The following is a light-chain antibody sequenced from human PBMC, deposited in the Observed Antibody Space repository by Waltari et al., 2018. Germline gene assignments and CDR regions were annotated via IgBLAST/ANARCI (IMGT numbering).Light chain of an antibody. V-gene: IGLV4-69*01. J-gene: IGLJ3*02. CDR2: VNSDGTH. CDR1: SGHSSNI. CDR3: QTGGHGTWV. Sequence: QLVLTQSPSASASLGASIKLTCTLSSGHSSNIIAWLQQQPERGPRYLMKVNSDGTHSKGDDIPDRCSGSSCGAERYLTISSLQSEDEADYYCQTGGHGTWVFGGGTKVTVL.